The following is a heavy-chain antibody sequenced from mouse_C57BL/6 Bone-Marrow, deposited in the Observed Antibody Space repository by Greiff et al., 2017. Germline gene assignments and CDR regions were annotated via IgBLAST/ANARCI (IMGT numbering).Heavy chain of an antibody. J-gene: IGHJ4*01. CDR1: GYTFTDYY. V-gene: IGHV1-34*01. Sequence: VQLQQPGPELVKPGASVTMSCKASGYTFTDYYMHWVKQSHGTSLEWLGYLYPNNGGNDYNKKFKGKATLTVDTSSSTAYMELRSLTSEDSAVYYCAIGNANCYRGDYWGQGTLVTVSS. CDR2: LYPNNGGN. D-gene: IGHD4-1*01. CDR3: AIGNANCYRGDY.